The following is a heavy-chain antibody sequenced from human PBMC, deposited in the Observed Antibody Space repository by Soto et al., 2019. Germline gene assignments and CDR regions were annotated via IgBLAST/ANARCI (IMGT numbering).Heavy chain of an antibody. V-gene: IGHV4-30-4*01. D-gene: IGHD2-15*01. J-gene: IGHJ4*02. CDR1: GGSISSGDYY. Sequence: QMQLQESGPGLVKPSQTLSLTCTVSGGSISSGDYYWSWIRQPPGKGLEWVAYVYYSGSTYYNPSLRSRVTTSIDTSKNQFFLNLNSVTAADTAVYYCARDRRVEMATLDCWGQGTLVTVSS. CDR2: VYYSGST. CDR3: ARDRRVEMATLDC.